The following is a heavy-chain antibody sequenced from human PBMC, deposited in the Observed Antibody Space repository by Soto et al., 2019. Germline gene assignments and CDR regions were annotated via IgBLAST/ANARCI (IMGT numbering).Heavy chain of an antibody. V-gene: IGHV1-3*01. CDR3: ARGIYWSGGSCYPYYFDY. CDR2: INAYNGNT. D-gene: IGHD2-15*01. CDR1: GYTFTSYA. Sequence: GASVKVSCTASGYTFTSYAMHWVRQAPGQRLEWMGWINAYNGNTKYAQKIQGRVTMTTDTSTSTAYMELSSLRSDDTTVYYCARGIYWSGGSCYPYYFDYWGQETLVTVSS. J-gene: IGHJ4*02.